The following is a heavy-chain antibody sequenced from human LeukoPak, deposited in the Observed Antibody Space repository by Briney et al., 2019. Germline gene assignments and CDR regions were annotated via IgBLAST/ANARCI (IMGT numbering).Heavy chain of an antibody. J-gene: IGHJ4*02. Sequence: PSETLSLTCAVYGGSFSGYYWSWIRQPPGKGLEWIGNVFYSGSTNYNPSLKSRVSISVDTSKNQFSLKLSSVTAADTALYYCARGYYYGSGSYYNGDYFDSWGQGTLVTVSS. CDR1: GGSFSGYY. V-gene: IGHV4-34*12. CDR3: ARGYYYGSGSYYNGDYFDS. D-gene: IGHD3-10*01. CDR2: VFYSGST.